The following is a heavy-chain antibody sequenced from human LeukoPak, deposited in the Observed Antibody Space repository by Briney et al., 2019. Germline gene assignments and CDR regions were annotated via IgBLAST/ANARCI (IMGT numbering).Heavy chain of an antibody. V-gene: IGHV4-59*01. CDR3: ATYYSDSSAYVHYLDS. CDR1: GGSISSYY. D-gene: IGHD3-22*01. Sequence: SETLSLTCTVSGGSISSYYWSWIRQPPGKGLEWIGYIYYSGSTNYNPSLKSRVTISVDTSKIQFSLKLSSVTAADTAVYYCATYYSDSSAYVHYLDSWGQGTLVTVSS. J-gene: IGHJ4*02. CDR2: IYYSGST.